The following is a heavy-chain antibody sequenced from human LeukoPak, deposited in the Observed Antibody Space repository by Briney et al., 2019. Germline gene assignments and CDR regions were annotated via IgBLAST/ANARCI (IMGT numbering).Heavy chain of an antibody. V-gene: IGHV3-64*01. CDR3: ARVNRFCSGGSCYYIDS. D-gene: IGHD2-15*01. CDR2: ISNDGGST. J-gene: IGHJ4*02. Sequence: PGGSLRLSCAASGFTFSSYAMHWVRQAPGKGLEYVSAISNDGGSTYYANSVKGRFTISRDNSKNTLYLQVGTLRAEDLAVYYCARVNRFCSGGSCYYIDSWGQGTLVTVSS. CDR1: GFTFSSYA.